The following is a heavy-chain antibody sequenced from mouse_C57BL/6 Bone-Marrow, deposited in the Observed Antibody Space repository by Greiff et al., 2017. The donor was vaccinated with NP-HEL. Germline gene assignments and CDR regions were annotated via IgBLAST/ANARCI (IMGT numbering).Heavy chain of an antibody. CDR1: GYTFTDYE. CDR2: IDPETGGT. V-gene: IGHV1-15*01. CDR3: TTHYYGSSAY. Sequence: QVQLQQSGAELVRPGASVTLSCKASGYTFTDYEMHWVKQTPVHGLEWIGAIDPETGGTAYNQKFKGKAILTADKSSSTAYMELRSLTSEDSAVYYCTTHYYGSSAYWGQGTLVTVSA. D-gene: IGHD1-1*01. J-gene: IGHJ3*01.